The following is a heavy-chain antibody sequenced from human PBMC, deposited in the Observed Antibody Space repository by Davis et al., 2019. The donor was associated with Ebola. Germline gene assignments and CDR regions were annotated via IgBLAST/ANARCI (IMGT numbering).Heavy chain of an antibody. Sequence: GESLKISCAASGFTSTFSNYWMHWVRQAPGKGLVWVSRINSDGSSTTYADSVKGRFTISRDNAKNTLYLQMNSLRAEDTAVYYCARDMISGWKFDYWGQGSLVTVSS. J-gene: IGHJ4*02. CDR2: INSDGSST. CDR1: GFTSTFSNYW. CDR3: ARDMISGWKFDY. D-gene: IGHD6-19*01. V-gene: IGHV3-74*01.